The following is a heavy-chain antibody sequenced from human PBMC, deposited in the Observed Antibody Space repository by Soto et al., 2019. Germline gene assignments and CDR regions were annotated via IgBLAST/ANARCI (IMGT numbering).Heavy chain of an antibody. CDR2: ISGSGGST. Sequence: GGSLRLSCAASGFTFSSYAMSGVRQAPGKGLEWVSAISGSGGSTYYADSVKGRFTISRDNSKNTLYLQMNSLRAEDTAVYYCAKRADCSSTSCYAAVGRPSRHIDYWGQGTLVTVSS. CDR1: GFTFSSYA. V-gene: IGHV3-23*01. CDR3: AKRADCSSTSCYAAVGRPSRHIDY. D-gene: IGHD2-2*01. J-gene: IGHJ4*02.